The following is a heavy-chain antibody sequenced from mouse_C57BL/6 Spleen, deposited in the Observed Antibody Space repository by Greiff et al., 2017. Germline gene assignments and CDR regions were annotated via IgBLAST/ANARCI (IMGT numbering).Heavy chain of an antibody. V-gene: IGHV3-6*01. Sequence: EVKVEESGPGLVKPSQSLSLTCSVTGYSITSGYYWNWIRQFPGNKLEWMGYISYDGSNNYNPSLKNRISITRDTSKNQFFLKLNSVTTEDTATYYCARDALTGRFAYWGQGTLVTVSA. CDR2: ISYDGSN. D-gene: IGHD4-1*01. CDR3: ARDALTGRFAY. J-gene: IGHJ3*01. CDR1: GYSITSGYY.